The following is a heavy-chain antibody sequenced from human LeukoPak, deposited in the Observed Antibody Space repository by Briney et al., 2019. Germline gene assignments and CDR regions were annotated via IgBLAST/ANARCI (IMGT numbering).Heavy chain of an antibody. Sequence: PSETLSLTCIVSGGSISSSSYYWGWIRQPPGKGLEGIGRIYYSGSTYYNPSLKSRVTISVATSKNQFSMKLSSVTAADTAVYYCAMLYCGGDCYSRVSDYWGQGTLVTVSS. CDR3: AMLYCGGDCYSRVSDY. CDR2: IYYSGST. V-gene: IGHV4-39*01. D-gene: IGHD2-21*01. J-gene: IGHJ4*02. CDR1: GGSISSSSYY.